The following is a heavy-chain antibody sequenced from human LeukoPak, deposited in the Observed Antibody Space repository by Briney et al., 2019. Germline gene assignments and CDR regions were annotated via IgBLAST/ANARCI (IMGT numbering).Heavy chain of an antibody. D-gene: IGHD6-13*01. CDR1: GGSISSGGYY. CDR3: ARSPVGYSSSWYWFDP. V-gene: IGHV4-31*03. Sequence: SETLSLTCTVSGGSISSGGYYWSWICQHPGKGLEWIGYIYYSGSTYYNPSLKSRVTISVDTSKNQFSLKLSSVTAADTAVYYCARSPVGYSSSWYWFDPWGQGTLVTVSS. CDR2: IYYSGST. J-gene: IGHJ5*02.